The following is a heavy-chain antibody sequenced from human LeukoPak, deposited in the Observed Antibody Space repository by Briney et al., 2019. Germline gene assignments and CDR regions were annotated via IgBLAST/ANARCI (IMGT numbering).Heavy chain of an antibody. Sequence: GGSLRLSCAASGFTFSTYGMHWVRQAPGKGLEWVAFIPYDGSNKYYADSVKGRFTISRDKSKNTLYLQMDSLRGEDTAVYYCAKDRPGYSSGWALDYWGQGTLVTVSS. CDR1: GFTFSTYG. CDR2: IPYDGSNK. D-gene: IGHD6-19*01. V-gene: IGHV3-30*02. CDR3: AKDRPGYSSGWALDY. J-gene: IGHJ4*02.